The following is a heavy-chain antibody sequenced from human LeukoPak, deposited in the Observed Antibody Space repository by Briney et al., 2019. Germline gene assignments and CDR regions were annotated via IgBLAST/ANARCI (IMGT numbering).Heavy chain of an antibody. D-gene: IGHD1-1*01. CDR2: INHSGST. Sequence: PSETLSLTCGVYGVASSGSYWSWIRQSPGRGLEWIGEINHSGSTNYNPSLKSRVIISIDTSKNQFSLKLSSVTAADTADYYCARLLPRTGTTAYYFHNDMDVWGKGTTVTISS. CDR1: GVASSGSY. J-gene: IGHJ6*03. CDR3: ARLLPRTGTTAYYFHNDMDV. V-gene: IGHV4-34*01.